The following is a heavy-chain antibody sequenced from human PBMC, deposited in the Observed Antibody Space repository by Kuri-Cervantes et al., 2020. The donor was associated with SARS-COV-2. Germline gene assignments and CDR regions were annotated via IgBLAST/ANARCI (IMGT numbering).Heavy chain of an antibody. J-gene: IGHJ6*03. CDR3: ASTSPSYCSSTSRYWYYMDV. Sequence: SVKVSCKASGGTFSSYAISWVRQAPGQGLEWMGGIIPIFGTANYAQKFQGRVTITTDESTSTAYMELSSLRSEDTAVYYCASTSPSYCSSTSRYWYYMDVWGKGTTVTVSS. D-gene: IGHD2-2*01. CDR2: IIPIFGTA. V-gene: IGHV1-69*05. CDR1: GGTFSSYA.